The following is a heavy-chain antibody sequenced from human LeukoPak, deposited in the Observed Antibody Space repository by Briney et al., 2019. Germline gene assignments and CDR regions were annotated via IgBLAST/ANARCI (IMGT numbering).Heavy chain of an antibody. J-gene: IGHJ1*01. V-gene: IGHV3-7*01. CDR1: GFTFRSNW. Sequence: GGSLRLSCTASGFTFRSNWMNWVRQAPGKGLEWVAHVQPDGSAKIYADSVKGRFTISRDNAKDSVYLQMNSLRVEDTAVYYCARDFFGWSSLGHWGQGTLVTVSS. CDR3: ARDFFGWSSLGH. CDR2: VQPDGSAK. D-gene: IGHD6-19*01.